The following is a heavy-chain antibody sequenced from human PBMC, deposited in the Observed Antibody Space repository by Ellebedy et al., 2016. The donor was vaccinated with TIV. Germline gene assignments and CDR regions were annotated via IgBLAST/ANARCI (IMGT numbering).Heavy chain of an antibody. D-gene: IGHD2-21*02. CDR2: ISGSGDT. J-gene: IGHJ5*02. V-gene: IGHV3-23*01. Sequence: PGGSLRLSCAASGFAFSSNGMSRVRQAPGKGLEWVSGISGSGDTYYADSVKGRFTISRDNSKNTLFLQMNSLRVEDTAVYYCARGVCGSACYQDANWFDPWGQGTLVTVSS. CDR1: GFAFSSNG. CDR3: ARGVCGSACYQDANWFDP.